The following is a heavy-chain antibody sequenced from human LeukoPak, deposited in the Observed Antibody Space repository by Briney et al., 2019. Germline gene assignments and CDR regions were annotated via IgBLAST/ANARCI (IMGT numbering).Heavy chain of an antibody. Sequence: PSETLSLTCAVSGYSISSGYYWGWIRQPPGKGLEWIGSIYHSGSTDYNPSLKSRVTISVDTSKNQFSLKLSSVTAADTAVYYCARLMGYWGQGTLVTVSS. V-gene: IGHV4-38-2*01. CDR1: GYSISSGYY. D-gene: IGHD2-8*01. J-gene: IGHJ4*02. CDR3: ARLMGY. CDR2: IYHSGST.